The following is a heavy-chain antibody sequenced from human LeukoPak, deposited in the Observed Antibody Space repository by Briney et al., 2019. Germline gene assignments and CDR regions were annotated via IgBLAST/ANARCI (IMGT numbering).Heavy chain of an antibody. CDR1: GYTFTGYY. Sequence: GASVKVSCKASGYTFTGYYMHWVRQAPGQGLEWMGRINPNSGGTNYAQKFQGRVTMTRDTSISTAYMELSRLRSDDTAVYYCARIRRDGYNYGFDYWGQGTLVTISS. D-gene: IGHD5-24*01. V-gene: IGHV1-2*06. J-gene: IGHJ4*02. CDR3: ARIRRDGYNYGFDY. CDR2: INPNSGGT.